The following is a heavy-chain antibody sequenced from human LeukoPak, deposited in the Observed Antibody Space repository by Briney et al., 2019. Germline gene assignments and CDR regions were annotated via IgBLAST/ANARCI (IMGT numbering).Heavy chain of an antibody. D-gene: IGHD1-26*01. Sequence: GASVKVSCKASGYTFTSYGISWVRQAPGQGLEWMGWISAYNGNTNYAQKLQGRVTRTTDTSTSTAYMELRSLRSDDPAVYCCARDRAFGSYNRLFGYWGQGTLVTVSS. CDR1: GYTFTSYG. CDR2: ISAYNGNT. CDR3: ARDRAFGSYNRLFGY. V-gene: IGHV1-18*01. J-gene: IGHJ4*02.